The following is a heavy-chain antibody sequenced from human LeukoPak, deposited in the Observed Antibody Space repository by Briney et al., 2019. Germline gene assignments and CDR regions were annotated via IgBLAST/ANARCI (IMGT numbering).Heavy chain of an antibody. V-gene: IGHV3-48*03. Sequence: PGGSLRLSCAAAGFTFSGREMNCVRQAPGMGLEWVSYISDSGTTIYYADSVKGRFTISRDNAKNSLYLQMNSLRAEDTALYYCASGENFLSGTYQRAFDNWGQGTLVTVPS. D-gene: IGHD1-26*01. CDR3: ASGENFLSGTYQRAFDN. J-gene: IGHJ4*02. CDR2: ISDSGTTI. CDR1: GFTFSGRE.